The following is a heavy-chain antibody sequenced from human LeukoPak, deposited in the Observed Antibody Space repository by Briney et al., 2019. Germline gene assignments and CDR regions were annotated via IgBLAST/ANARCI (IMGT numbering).Heavy chain of an antibody. CDR3: ARHSWRGYSYAGIDY. CDR1: GYSFTSYW. Sequence: GESLKISCKGSGYSFTSYWIGWLRQMPGKGLEWMGIIYPGDSDTRYSPSFQGQVTISADKSISTAYLQWSSLKASDTAMYYCARHSWRGYSYAGIDYWGQGTLVTVSS. J-gene: IGHJ4*02. CDR2: IYPGDSDT. V-gene: IGHV5-51*01. D-gene: IGHD5-18*01.